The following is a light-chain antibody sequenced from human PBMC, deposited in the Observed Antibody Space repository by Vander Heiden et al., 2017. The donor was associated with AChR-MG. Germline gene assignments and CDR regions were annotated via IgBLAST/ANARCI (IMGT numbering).Light chain of an antibody. CDR1: QSISSW. Sequence: DIQMTQSPSTLSASVGDSATITCRVSQSISSWLAWYQQKPGKAPKLLIYKASNVESGVPSRFSGSGSGTEFTLTISSLQPDDFATDYCQQDSSYFRTFGQGTKVEIK. J-gene: IGKJ1*01. CDR3: QQDSSYFRT. V-gene: IGKV1-5*03. CDR2: KAS.